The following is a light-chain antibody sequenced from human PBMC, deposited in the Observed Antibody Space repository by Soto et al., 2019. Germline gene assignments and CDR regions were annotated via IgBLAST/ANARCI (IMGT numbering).Light chain of an antibody. CDR3: QQYNIYPWT. CDR1: QSISSW. Sequence: DIQMTQSPSTLSASVGDRVTITCRASQSISSWLAWYQQKPGKAPTLLIYKASSLESGVPSRFIGSGSGTEFTLTISSLQPDDFATYYCQQYNIYPWTFGQGTKVEIK. CDR2: KAS. J-gene: IGKJ1*01. V-gene: IGKV1-5*03.